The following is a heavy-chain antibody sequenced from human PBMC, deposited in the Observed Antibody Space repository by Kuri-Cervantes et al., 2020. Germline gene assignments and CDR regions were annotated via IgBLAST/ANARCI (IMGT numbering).Heavy chain of an antibody. CDR2: MNPNSGNT. J-gene: IGHJ5*02. V-gene: IGHV1-8*02. CDR1: GYTFSGYY. Sequence: ASVKVSCKASGYTFSGYYIHWVRQATGQGLGWMGWMNPNSGNTGYAQKFQGRVTMTRNTSISTAYMELSGLRSEDTAVYYCARQVSSWYWFDPWGQGTLVTVSS. CDR3: ARQVSSWYWFDP. D-gene: IGHD6-13*01.